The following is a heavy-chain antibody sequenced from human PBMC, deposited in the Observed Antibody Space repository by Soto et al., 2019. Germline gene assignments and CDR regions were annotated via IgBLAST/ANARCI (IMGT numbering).Heavy chain of an antibody. Sequence: QVQLQESGPGLVKASQTLSLTCTVSGASVNSGDYYWSWVRQPPGRVLEWIGYIHYSETIYYNPSLKSRVQRLVETFKNQFSLEVSSVTAADTAVYYGARAHRYYDYPDIWGQGTTVTVSS. J-gene: IGHJ3*02. CDR2: IHYSETI. CDR1: GASVNSGDYY. V-gene: IGHV4-30-4*01. CDR3: ARAHRYYDYPDI. D-gene: IGHD3-22*01.